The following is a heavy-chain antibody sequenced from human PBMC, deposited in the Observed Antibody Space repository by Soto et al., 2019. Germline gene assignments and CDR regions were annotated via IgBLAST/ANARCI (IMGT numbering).Heavy chain of an antibody. V-gene: IGHV3-73*01. D-gene: IGHD2-15*01. J-gene: IGHJ4*02. CDR3: ISHSPEDMIRT. CDR2: IRNKANSYAT. CDR1: GFTFSGSS. Sequence: GGSLRLSCAASGFTFSGSSVHWVRQASGKGLEWVGRIRNKANSYATAYAASVRGRFTISRDDSKNTALLQMNSLNTEDTAVYCCISHSPEDMIRTWGQGTLVTVS.